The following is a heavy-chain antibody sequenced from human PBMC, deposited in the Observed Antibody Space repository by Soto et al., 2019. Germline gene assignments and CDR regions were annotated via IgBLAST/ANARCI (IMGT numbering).Heavy chain of an antibody. CDR3: AKPRSTITDYDSFDT. J-gene: IGHJ3*02. Sequence: GGSLRLSCAASGFTFSTYTMSWVRQAPGKGLEWVSAISPGGGTTTYADSVKGRFTVSRDNSKNTLFLVMSSLGAEDTAVYSCAKPRSTITDYDSFDTWGQGTMVTVSS. CDR2: ISPGGGTT. V-gene: IGHV3-23*01. CDR1: GFTFSTYT. D-gene: IGHD3-10*01.